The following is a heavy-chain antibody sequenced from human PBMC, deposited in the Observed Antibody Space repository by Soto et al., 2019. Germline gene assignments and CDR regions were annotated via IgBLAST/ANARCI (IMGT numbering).Heavy chain of an antibody. J-gene: IGHJ6*02. Sequence: ASVKVSCKASGYTFTSYYMHRVRQAPGQGLEWMGIINPSGGSTSYAQKFQGRVTMTRDTSTSTVYMELSSLRSEDTAVYYCARVPYSSSWPHYYYYGMDVWGQGTTVTVSS. CDR1: GYTFTSYY. V-gene: IGHV1-46*01. CDR2: INPSGGST. D-gene: IGHD6-13*01. CDR3: ARVPYSSSWPHYYYYGMDV.